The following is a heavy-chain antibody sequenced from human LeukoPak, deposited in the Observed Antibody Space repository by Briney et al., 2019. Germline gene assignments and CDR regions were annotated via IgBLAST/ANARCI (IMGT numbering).Heavy chain of an antibody. CDR1: GGSISSGDYY. J-gene: IGHJ4*02. CDR3: ARYYDSSGYYPYYFDY. V-gene: IGHV4-61*08. D-gene: IGHD3-22*01. CDR2: IYYSGST. Sequence: SETLSLTCTVSGGSISSGDYYWSWIRQPPGKGLEWIGYIYYSGSTNYNPSLKSRVTISVDTSKNQFSLKLSSVTAADTAVYYCARYYDSSGYYPYYFDYWGQGTLVTVSS.